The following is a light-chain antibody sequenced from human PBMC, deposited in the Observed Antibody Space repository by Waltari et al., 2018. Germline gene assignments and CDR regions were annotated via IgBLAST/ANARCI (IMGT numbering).Light chain of an antibody. V-gene: IGLV3-27*01. CDR3: FTVDDNSLRL. J-gene: IGLJ2*01. CDR1: VLGKKF. Sequence: SCELTQPSSVSVSPGQTARITCSGDVLGKKFIRWFQQKPGQAPGLLIFRDSERPSGIPERFSGSSSGTTVTLTISGAQVEDEADYYCFTVDDNSLRLFGGGTKLTVL. CDR2: RDS.